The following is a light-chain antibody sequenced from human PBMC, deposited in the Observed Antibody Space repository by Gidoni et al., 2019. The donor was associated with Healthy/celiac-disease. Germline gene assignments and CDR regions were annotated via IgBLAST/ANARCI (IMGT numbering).Light chain of an antibody. CDR3: QQYNSYPLYT. CDR2: DAP. Sequence: EIEMTTSPSNLYASVGDRVTITCRSSQSISSWLSWYQQKPGKAPKLLIYDAPSLESGVPSEFISSGSGTEFTLTIISLQPDDFATYYCQQYNSYPLYTFGQGTKLEIK. CDR1: QSISSW. J-gene: IGKJ2*01. V-gene: IGKV1-5*01.